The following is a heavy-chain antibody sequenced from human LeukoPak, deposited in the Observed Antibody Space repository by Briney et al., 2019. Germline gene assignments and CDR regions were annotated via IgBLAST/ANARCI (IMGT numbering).Heavy chain of an antibody. Sequence: ASVKVSCKASGYTFTSYDINWVRQATGQGLEWMGWMNPNSGNTGYAQKFQGRVTITADKSTSTAYMELSSLRSEDTAVYYCARDGPITGTTGYYYGMDVWGQGTTVTVSS. CDR3: ARDGPITGTTGYYYGMDV. J-gene: IGHJ6*02. CDR1: GYTFTSYD. D-gene: IGHD1-7*01. CDR2: MNPNSGNT. V-gene: IGHV1-8*01.